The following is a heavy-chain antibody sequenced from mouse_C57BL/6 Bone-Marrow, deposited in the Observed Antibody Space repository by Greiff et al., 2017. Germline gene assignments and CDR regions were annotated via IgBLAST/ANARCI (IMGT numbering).Heavy chain of an antibody. CDR2: IDPENGDT. CDR3: TALPDCCGFAY. J-gene: IGHJ3*01. V-gene: IGHV14-4*01. Sequence: EVQRVESGAELVRPGASVKLSCTASGFNIKDYCMHWVKQRPEQGLEWIGWIDPENGDTEYASKFKGKATITADTSSNTAYLQLSSLTSEDTAFSSCTALPDCCGFAYWGQGTLVTVSA. CDR1: GFNIKDYC. D-gene: IGHD2-4*01.